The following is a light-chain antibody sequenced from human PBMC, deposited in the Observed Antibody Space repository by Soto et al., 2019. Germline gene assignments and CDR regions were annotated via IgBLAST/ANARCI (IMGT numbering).Light chain of an antibody. CDR2: DAY. J-gene: IGKJ1*01. V-gene: IGKV1-5*01. Sequence: EIQMTQSPSTLSASVGDIVTITCRASKSISSWLDWYQQKPGKAPKVLIYDAYSLESGVPSRFSGSGSGTEFTLTITSLQPDDFAIYYCKQYNTYSKFGQGTKVDIK. CDR1: KSISSW. CDR3: KQYNTYSK.